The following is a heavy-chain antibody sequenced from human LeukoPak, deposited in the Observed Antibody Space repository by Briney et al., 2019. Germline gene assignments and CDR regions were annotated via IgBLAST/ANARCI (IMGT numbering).Heavy chain of an antibody. CDR2: INHSGST. CDR3: ARMSLAVAGTSPVDAFDI. V-gene: IGHV4-34*01. J-gene: IGHJ3*02. CDR1: GGSFSGYY. D-gene: IGHD6-19*01. Sequence: KPSETLSLTCAVYGGSFSGYYWSWIRQPPGKGPEWIGEINHSGSTNYNPSLKSRVTISVDTSKNQFSLKLSSVTAADTAVYYCARMSLAVAGTSPVDAFDIWGQGTMVTVSS.